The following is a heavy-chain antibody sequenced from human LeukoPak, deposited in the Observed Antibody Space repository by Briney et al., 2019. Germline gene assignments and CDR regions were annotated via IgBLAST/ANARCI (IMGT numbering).Heavy chain of an antibody. CDR2: ISSSSSTI. D-gene: IGHD2-2*01. CDR1: GFTFSSYS. J-gene: IGHJ5*02. V-gene: IGHV3-48*01. Sequence: GGSLRLSCAASGFTFSSYSMNWVRQAPGKGLEWVSYISSSSSTIYYADSVKGRFTISRDNSKNTLYLQMNSLRAEDTAVYYCARSSVVVPAGFDPWGQGTLVTVSS. CDR3: ARSSVVVPAGFDP.